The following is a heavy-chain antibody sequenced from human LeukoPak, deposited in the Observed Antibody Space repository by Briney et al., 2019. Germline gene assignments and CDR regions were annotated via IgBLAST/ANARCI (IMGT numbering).Heavy chain of an antibody. Sequence: GASVTVSCKASGYTFTGYYMHWVRQAPGQGLEWMGWITSYNGNTKYAQQLQGRVTMTTDTSTGTAYMELRSLRSDDTAVYYCARAGAAAGTPFDYWGQGTLVTVSS. CDR1: GYTFTGYY. CDR2: ITSYNGNT. J-gene: IGHJ4*02. D-gene: IGHD6-13*01. CDR3: ARAGAAAGTPFDY. V-gene: IGHV1-18*04.